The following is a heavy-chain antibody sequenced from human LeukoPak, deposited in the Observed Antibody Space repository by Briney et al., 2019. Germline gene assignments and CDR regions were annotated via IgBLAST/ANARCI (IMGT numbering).Heavy chain of an antibody. V-gene: IGHV3-15*01. D-gene: IGHD3-10*01. Sequence: RGSLRDSPVEPLFSFSEPRRCTGRQAPGKGLEWVGRIKSKTDGGTTDYAAPVKGRFTISRDDSKNTLFLQMNSLKTEDTAVYYCPTNIPDGSWGQGTGVTVSS. CDR1: FSFSEPR. J-gene: IGHJ5*02. CDR3: PTNIPDGS. CDR2: IKSKTDGGTT.